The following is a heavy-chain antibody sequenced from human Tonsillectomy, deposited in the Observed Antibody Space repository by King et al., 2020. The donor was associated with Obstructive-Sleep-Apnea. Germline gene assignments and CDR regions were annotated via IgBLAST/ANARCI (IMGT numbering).Heavy chain of an antibody. J-gene: IGHJ4*02. CDR1: GGSISSYY. CDR2: IYYSGST. D-gene: IGHD3-10*01. Sequence: QLQESGPGLVKPSETLSLTCTVSGGSISSYYWSWIRQPPGKGLEWIGYIYYSGSTNYNPSLKSRVTISVDTSKNQFSLKLSSVTAADTAVYYCASGSGSPPSRPFDYWGQRTLVTVSS. CDR3: ASGSGSPPSRPFDY. V-gene: IGHV4-59*01.